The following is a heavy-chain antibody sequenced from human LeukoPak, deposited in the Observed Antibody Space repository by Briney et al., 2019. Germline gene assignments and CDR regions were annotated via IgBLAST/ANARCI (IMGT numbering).Heavy chain of an antibody. CDR1: GGSISGYY. Sequence: SETLSLTCTVSGGSISGYYWSWIRQPPGKGLGWIGYIYINGTTNYNPSLKRRVTISVDTSKNHFSLKLTSVTAADTAMYYCASRGTSWYDWFDPWGQGTLVTVSS. V-gene: IGHV4-4*08. CDR3: ASRGTSWYDWFDP. CDR2: IYINGTT. D-gene: IGHD6-13*01. J-gene: IGHJ5*02.